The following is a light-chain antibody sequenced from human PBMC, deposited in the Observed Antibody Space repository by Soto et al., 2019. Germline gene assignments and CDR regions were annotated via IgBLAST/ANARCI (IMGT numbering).Light chain of an antibody. Sequence: LTQPDSVSGSPGQSITISCTGTSSDVGGYNYVSWYQQHPGKGPKLMIYEVSNRPSGVSNRFSGSKSGNTATLTISGLQAEDEADYYCSSYTSTTTRGFGTGTKVTVL. J-gene: IGLJ1*01. CDR2: EVS. V-gene: IGLV2-14*03. CDR1: SSDVGGYNY. CDR3: SSYTSTTTRG.